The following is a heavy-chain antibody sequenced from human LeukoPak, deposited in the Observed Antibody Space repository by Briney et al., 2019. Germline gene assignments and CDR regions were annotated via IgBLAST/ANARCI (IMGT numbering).Heavy chain of an antibody. CDR1: GGSISSSHW. CDR3: AREESGYSSGWYEYNWFDP. D-gene: IGHD6-19*01. Sequence: SETLSLTCAVSGGSISSSHWWSWVRQPPGKGLEWIGEIYHSGGTNYNPSLKSRVTISVDTSKNQFSLKLSSVTAADTAVYYCAREESGYSSGWYEYNWFDPWGQGTLVTVSS. CDR2: IYHSGGT. J-gene: IGHJ5*02. V-gene: IGHV4-4*02.